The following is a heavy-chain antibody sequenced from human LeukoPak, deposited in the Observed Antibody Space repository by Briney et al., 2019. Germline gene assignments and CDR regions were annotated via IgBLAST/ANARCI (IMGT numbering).Heavy chain of an antibody. Sequence: SETLSLACTVSGGSIGSYFWSWIRQPPGKGLEWIGYNSGSTKYNPSLKSRVTISVDTSKNQLSLKLSSVTAADTAVYYCARGRGYGENYLRAFDIWGQGTMVSVSS. CDR2: NSGST. CDR1: GGSIGSYF. D-gene: IGHD1-26*01. V-gene: IGHV4-59*08. J-gene: IGHJ3*02. CDR3: ARGRGYGENYLRAFDI.